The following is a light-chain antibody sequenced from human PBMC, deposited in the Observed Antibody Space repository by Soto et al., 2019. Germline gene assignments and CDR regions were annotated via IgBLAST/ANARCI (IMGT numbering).Light chain of an antibody. V-gene: IGLV1-51*01. Sequence: QSALTQPPSVSAAPGQKVTISCSGSSSNIGNNYVSWYQQLPGTAPKLLIYDNNKRPSGIPDRFSGSKSGTSATLGITGLQTGDEADYYCGTWDSSLSALYVFGTGTKLTV. CDR1: SSNIGNNY. J-gene: IGLJ1*01. CDR3: GTWDSSLSALYV. CDR2: DNN.